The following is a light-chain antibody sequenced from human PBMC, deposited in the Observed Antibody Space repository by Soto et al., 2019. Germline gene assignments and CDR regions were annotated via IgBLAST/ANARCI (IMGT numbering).Light chain of an antibody. CDR3: QQYNTWPPYT. CDR2: GAS. V-gene: IGKV3-15*01. Sequence: EIVMTQSPATLSVSPGERVTLSCRASQSVSSNLAWYQQKPGQAPRLLIYGASTRATGIPARCSGSGSGTEFTLTISSLQSEDVAVYYCQQYNTWPPYTFGQGTKLEIK. CDR1: QSVSSN. J-gene: IGKJ2*01.